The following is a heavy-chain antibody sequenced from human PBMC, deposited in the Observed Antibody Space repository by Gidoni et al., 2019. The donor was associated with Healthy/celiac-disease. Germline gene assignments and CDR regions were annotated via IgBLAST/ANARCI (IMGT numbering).Heavy chain of an antibody. CDR1: GFTFSDYY. Sequence: QVQLVESGGGLVKPGGSLRLSCAASGFTFSDYYMRWIRQAPGKGLEGVSYISSSGSTIYYADSGKGRFTISRDNAKNLLYLQMNSLRAEDTAVYYCARGQAVAGSSPYYYYYGMDVWGQGTTVTVSS. D-gene: IGHD6-19*01. J-gene: IGHJ6*02. V-gene: IGHV3-11*01. CDR2: ISSSGSTI. CDR3: ARGQAVAGSSPYYYYYGMDV.